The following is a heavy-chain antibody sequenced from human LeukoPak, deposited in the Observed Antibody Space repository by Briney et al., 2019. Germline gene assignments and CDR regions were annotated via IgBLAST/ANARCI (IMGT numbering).Heavy chain of an antibody. J-gene: IGHJ4*02. CDR3: ARVGYYGSGSSSEAFDH. CDR2: ISRSGITI. CDR1: EFTFSSYE. V-gene: IGHV3-48*03. Sequence: PGGSLGLSCAASEFTFSSYEMDWVRQAPGKGLEWVSYISRSGITIYYADSVKGRFTSSRDNTKKSLYLQMNSLRAEDTAVYYCARVGYYGSGSSSEAFDHWGQGTLVTVSS. D-gene: IGHD3-10*01.